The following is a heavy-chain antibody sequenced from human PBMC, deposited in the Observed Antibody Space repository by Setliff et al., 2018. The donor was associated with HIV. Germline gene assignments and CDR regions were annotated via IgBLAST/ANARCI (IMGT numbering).Heavy chain of an antibody. CDR2: INPSGGSA. CDR3: ARRGGYSYATDAFDI. J-gene: IGHJ3*02. Sequence: RASVKVSCKASGYTFTSYYMHWVRQAPGQGLELMGIINPSGGSASYAQKFQGRVTMTRDTSTSTVYMELSSLRSENTAVYYCARRGGYSYATDAFDIWGQGTMVTVSS. V-gene: IGHV1-46*01. CDR1: GYTFTSYY. D-gene: IGHD5-18*01.